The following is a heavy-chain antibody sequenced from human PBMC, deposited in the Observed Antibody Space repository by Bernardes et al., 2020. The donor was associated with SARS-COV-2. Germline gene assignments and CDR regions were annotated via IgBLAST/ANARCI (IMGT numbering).Heavy chain of an antibody. CDR2: INPNSGGT. CDR1: GYPFTGYY. CDR3: ALPPTNYDRYGMDV. J-gene: IGHJ6*02. V-gene: IGHV1-2*02. Sequence: ASVKVSCKASGYPFTGYYMHWVRQAPGQGLEWMGWINPNSGGTNYAQKFQGRVTMTRDTSINTAYMELSRLRSDDTAVYYCALPPTNYDRYGMDVWGQGTTVTVSS. D-gene: IGHD3-22*01.